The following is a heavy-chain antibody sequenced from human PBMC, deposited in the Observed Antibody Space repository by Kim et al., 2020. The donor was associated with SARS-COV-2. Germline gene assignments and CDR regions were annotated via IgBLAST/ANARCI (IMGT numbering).Heavy chain of an antibody. V-gene: IGHV3-30-3*01. J-gene: IGHJ6*02. CDR1: GFTFRSCA. Sequence: GGSLRLSCAASGFTFRSCAMHWVRQAPGKGLEWVAVISYDGSNKNYADSVKGRFTISRDNSKNTMYLQMNSLRPEDTALYYCAGDPWSRLRGVTYSYYGMDVWGQGTTVTVSS. CDR3: AGDPWSRLRGVTYSYYGMDV. CDR2: ISYDGSNK. D-gene: IGHD3-10*01.